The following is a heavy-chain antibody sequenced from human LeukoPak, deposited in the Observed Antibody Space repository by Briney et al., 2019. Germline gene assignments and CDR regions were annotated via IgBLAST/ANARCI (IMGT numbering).Heavy chain of an antibody. Sequence: SETLSLTCTVSGGSISSYYWSWIRQPPGKGLEWIGYIYYSGSTNYNPSLKSRVTISVDTSKNQFSLKLSSVTAVDTAVYYCARDRDNLNDGNAFDIWGQGAMVTVSS. CDR3: ARDRDNLNDGNAFDI. J-gene: IGHJ3*02. D-gene: IGHD1-1*01. CDR2: IYYSGST. CDR1: GGSISSYY. V-gene: IGHV4-59*01.